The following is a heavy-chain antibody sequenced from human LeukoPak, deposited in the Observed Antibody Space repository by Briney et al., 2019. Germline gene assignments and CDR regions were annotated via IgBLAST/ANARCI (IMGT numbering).Heavy chain of an antibody. D-gene: IGHD2-15*01. Sequence: GGSLRLSCAASGFTFSSYSMNWVREAPGKGLEWVSSISSSSSYIYYADSVKGRFTISRDNAKNSLYLQMNSLRAEDTAVYYCARTIEEYCSGGSCYHYYFDYWGQGTLVTVSS. CDR1: GFTFSSYS. V-gene: IGHV3-21*01. CDR2: ISSSSSYI. CDR3: ARTIEEYCSGGSCYHYYFDY. J-gene: IGHJ4*02.